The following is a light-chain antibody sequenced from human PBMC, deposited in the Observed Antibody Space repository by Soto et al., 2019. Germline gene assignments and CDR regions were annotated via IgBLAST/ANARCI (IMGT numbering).Light chain of an antibody. CDR2: DVD. J-gene: IGLJ1*01. V-gene: IGLV2-11*01. Sequence: QSVLTQPRSVSGPPGQSVTISCTGTSSDVGGYNYVSWYQHHTGKAPKLMIYDVDKRPSGVPGRFSGSKSGNTASLTISGLQAEDEADYYCCSNAGSYPFVFGTGTKGTVL. CDR3: CSNAGSYPFV. CDR1: SSDVGGYNY.